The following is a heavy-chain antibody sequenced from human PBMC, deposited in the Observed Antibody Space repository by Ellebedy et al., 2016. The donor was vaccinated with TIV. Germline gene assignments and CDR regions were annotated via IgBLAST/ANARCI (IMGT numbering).Heavy chain of an antibody. CDR3: ARASMSGWNDY. CDR2: INPSVGST. CDR1: ESTFTKFY. J-gene: IGHJ4*02. V-gene: IGHV1-46*01. D-gene: IGHD6-19*01. Sequence: ASVKVSXKAPESTFTKFYIHWVRQAPGQGPEFMGIINPSVGSTNYAQKFQDRVTMTRESSTSTVYMELNSLTSEDTAVYYCARASMSGWNDYWGQGTLVTVSS.